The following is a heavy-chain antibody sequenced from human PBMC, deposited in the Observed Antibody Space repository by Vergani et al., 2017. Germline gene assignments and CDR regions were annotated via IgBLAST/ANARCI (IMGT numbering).Heavy chain of an antibody. CDR3: ARDTLRLGELSD. Sequence: EVQLLESGGGLVQPGGSLRLSCAASGFTFSSYAMSWVRQAPGKGLEWVSSISSSSSYIYYADSVKGRFTISRDNAKNSLYLQMNSLRAEDTAVYYCARDTLRLGELSDWGQGTLVTVSS. V-gene: IGHV3-21*01. CDR1: GFTFSSYA. J-gene: IGHJ4*02. D-gene: IGHD3-16*02. CDR2: ISSSSSYI.